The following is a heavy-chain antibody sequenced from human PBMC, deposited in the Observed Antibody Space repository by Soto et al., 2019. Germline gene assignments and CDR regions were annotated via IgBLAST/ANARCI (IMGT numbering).Heavy chain of an antibody. V-gene: IGHV3-64*04. CDR1: GFTFSSYA. CDR2: ISSNGGST. J-gene: IGHJ4*02. Sequence: PGGSLRLSCAASGFTFSSYAMHWVSQAPGKGLEYVSAISSNGGSTYYADSVKGRFTISRDNSKNTLYLQMNSLRAEDTAVYYCTSGPPMYCSSSSCYASPFDYWGQGTLVTVSS. D-gene: IGHD2-2*01. CDR3: TSGPPMYCSSSSCYASPFDY.